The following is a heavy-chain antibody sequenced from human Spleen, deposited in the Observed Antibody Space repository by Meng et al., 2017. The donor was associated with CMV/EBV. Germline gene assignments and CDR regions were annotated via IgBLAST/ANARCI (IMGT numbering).Heavy chain of an antibody. CDR2: VYHSGST. CDR1: GSSISSGHY. Sequence: GSLRLSCTVSGSSISSGHYWGWIRQPPGKGLEWIGSVYHSGSTFYNPSLKSRVTISVDTSKNQFSLKLTSVTAADTAVYYCARQRALVVVIATHNWFDPWGQGTLVTVSS. J-gene: IGHJ5*02. CDR3: ARQRALVVVIATHNWFDP. V-gene: IGHV4-38-2*02. D-gene: IGHD2-21*01.